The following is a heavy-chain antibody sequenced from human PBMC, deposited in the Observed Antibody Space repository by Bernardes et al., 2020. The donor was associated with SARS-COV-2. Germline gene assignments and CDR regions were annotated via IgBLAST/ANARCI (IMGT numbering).Heavy chain of an antibody. V-gene: IGHV3-23*01. CDR1: GFTFADFA. CDR3: VKAEGDYVFYWYFAL. CDR2: ISGSGTRGTA. J-gene: IGHJ2*01. Sequence: GGSLRLSCAASGFTFADFAMSWVRQAPGQGLEWVSTISGSGTRGTAYYADSVKGRFTISRDNSKNTLYLQMNSLRAEDTAIYYCVKAEGDYVFYWYFALGGRATLVTVSS. D-gene: IGHD4-17*01.